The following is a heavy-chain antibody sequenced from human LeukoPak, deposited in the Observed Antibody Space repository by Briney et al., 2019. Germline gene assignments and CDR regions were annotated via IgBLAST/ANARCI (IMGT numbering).Heavy chain of an antibody. CDR2: INHSGST. J-gene: IGHJ3*02. V-gene: IGHV4-34*01. CDR1: GGSFSGYY. CDR3: ARVQRTPYYYGSGSYYKAFDI. Sequence: SETLSLTCAVYGGSFSGYYWSWIRQPPGKGLEWIGEINHSGSTNYNPSLKSRVTISVDTSKNQFSLKLSSVTAADTAVYYCARVQRTPYYYGSGSYYKAFDIWGQGTMVTVPS. D-gene: IGHD3-10*01.